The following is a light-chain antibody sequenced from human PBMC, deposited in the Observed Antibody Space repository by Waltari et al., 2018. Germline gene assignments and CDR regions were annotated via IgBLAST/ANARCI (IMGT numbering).Light chain of an antibody. CDR2: NYA. CDR1: SSNVGSNA. V-gene: IGLV1-44*01. Sequence: QSVLTQPPSASGTPGQRVTISCSGSSSNVGSNAVNWYPQLPGTAPKLLLFNYADRPAGVPDRFSGSRSATSASLAISGLQSDDESTYYCASWDDRLDAYVFGTGTWVTVL. CDR3: ASWDDRLDAYV. J-gene: IGLJ1*01.